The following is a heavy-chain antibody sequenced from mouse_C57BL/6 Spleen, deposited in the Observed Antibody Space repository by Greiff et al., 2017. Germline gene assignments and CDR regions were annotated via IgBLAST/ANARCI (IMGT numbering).Heavy chain of an antibody. Sequence: QVHVKQSGAELVKPGASVKISCKASGYAFSSYWMNWVKQRPGKGLEWIGQIYPGDGDTNYNGKFKGKATLTADKSSSTAYMQLSSLTSEDSAVYFCARRGPMDYWGQGTSVTVSS. D-gene: IGHD3-3*01. CDR3: ARRGPMDY. J-gene: IGHJ4*01. CDR1: GYAFSSYW. V-gene: IGHV1-80*01. CDR2: IYPGDGDT.